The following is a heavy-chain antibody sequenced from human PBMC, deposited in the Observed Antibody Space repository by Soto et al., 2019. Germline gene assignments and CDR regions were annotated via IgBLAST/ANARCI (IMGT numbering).Heavy chain of an antibody. J-gene: IGHJ4*02. CDR1: GFSVTNNY. D-gene: IGHD2-2*01. V-gene: IGHV3-66*01. Sequence: EVQVVESGGGLVQPGGSLRLSCAASGFSVTNNYMNWVRQAPGKGLEWVSIIDIGGNTYYADSVKDRFTISRDNSRNTRYRHMDSLRAEDTAVYYCARGRGSTGYLARELYFDYWGQGTLVTVSP. CDR3: ARGRGSTGYLARELYFDY. CDR2: IDIGGNT.